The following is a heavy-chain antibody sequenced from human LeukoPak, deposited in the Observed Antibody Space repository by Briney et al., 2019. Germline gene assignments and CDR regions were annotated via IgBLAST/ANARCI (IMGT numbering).Heavy chain of an antibody. CDR1: GFTFRRYW. D-gene: IGHD3-10*01. J-gene: IGHJ4*02. V-gene: IGHV3-7*02. CDR2: IKQDGSEK. CDR3: VGLGENY. Sequence: GGSLRLSCAASGFTFRRYWMSWARQASGKGLEWVANIKQDGSEKYYVDSVKGRFTISRDNAKNSLYLQMNSLRAEDTAAYYCVGLGENYWGQGTLVTVSS.